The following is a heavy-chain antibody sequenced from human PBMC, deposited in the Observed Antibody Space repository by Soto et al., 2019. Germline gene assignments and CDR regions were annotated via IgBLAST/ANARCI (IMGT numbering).Heavy chain of an antibody. CDR2: IYTGGNT. Sequence: GGLRLSCAASGWTVSSYYMSWVRQAPRKGLEWVSIIYTGGNTFYADSVKGRFTISRDNSKNTLYLQMNSLRAEDTAVYYCAKAGGSYDYFDYWGQGTLVTVSS. V-gene: IGHV3-66*01. CDR3: AKAGGSYDYFDY. D-gene: IGHD1-26*01. J-gene: IGHJ4*02. CDR1: GWTVSSYY.